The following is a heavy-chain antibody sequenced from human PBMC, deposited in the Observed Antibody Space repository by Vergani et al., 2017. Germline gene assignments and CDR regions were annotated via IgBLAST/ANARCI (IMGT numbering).Heavy chain of an antibody. CDR3: ESRYCSSTSCRPTYIDV. D-gene: IGHD2-2*01. Sequence: QVQLVQSGAEVKKPGSSVKVSCKASGGTFSSYAISWVRQAPGQGLEWMGGIIPIFGTANYAKKFQGRVTITADESTSTAYMELSSLRSEDTAVYYCESRYCSSTSCRPTYIDVWGQGTTVTVSS. V-gene: IGHV1-69*12. CDR2: IIPIFGTA. CDR1: GGTFSSYA. J-gene: IGHJ6*02.